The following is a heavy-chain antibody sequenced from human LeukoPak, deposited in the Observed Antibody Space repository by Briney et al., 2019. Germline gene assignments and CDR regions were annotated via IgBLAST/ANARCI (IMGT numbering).Heavy chain of an antibody. CDR2: IWYDGSDQ. D-gene: IGHD7-27*01. J-gene: IGHJ2*01. CDR3: ARDRNWATQRWYLDL. Sequence: GGSLRLSCAASGFTFSNYGIHWVRQAPGKRLEWVAVIWYDGSDQRYADSVKGRFTISRDNSQNTVYLQMNSLRGEDAAVYYCARDRNWATQRWYLDLWGRGTLVTVSP. CDR1: GFTFSNYG. V-gene: IGHV3-33*01.